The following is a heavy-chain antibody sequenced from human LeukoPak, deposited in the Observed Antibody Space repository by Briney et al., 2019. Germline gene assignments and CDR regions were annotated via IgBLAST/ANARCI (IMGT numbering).Heavy chain of an antibody. CDR3: AKDRLLNCRGDCYIFDY. V-gene: IGHV3-30*04. CDR2: ILYDETNK. J-gene: IGHJ4*02. CDR1: GFTFSYYA. Sequence: GGSLRLSCAASGFTFSYYAMHWVRQAPGKGLDWVAVILYDETNKYYADSVKGRFTISRDNSKNTLYLQVNGLRTEDTAVYYCAKDRLLNCRGDCYIFDYWGQGTVVTVSS. D-gene: IGHD2-21*02.